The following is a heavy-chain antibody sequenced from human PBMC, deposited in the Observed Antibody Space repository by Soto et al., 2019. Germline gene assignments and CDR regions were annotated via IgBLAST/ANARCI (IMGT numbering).Heavy chain of an antibody. CDR3: AREGVPAARDYYYYYGMDV. CDR1: GFTFSSYE. D-gene: IGHD2-2*01. CDR2: ISSSGSTI. V-gene: IGHV3-48*03. Sequence: PGGSLRLACAASGFTFSSYEMNWVRQAPGKGLEWVSYISSSGSTIYYADSVKGRFTISRDNAKNSLYLQMNSLRAEDTAVYYCAREGVPAARDYYYYYGMDVWGQGTTVTVSS. J-gene: IGHJ6*02.